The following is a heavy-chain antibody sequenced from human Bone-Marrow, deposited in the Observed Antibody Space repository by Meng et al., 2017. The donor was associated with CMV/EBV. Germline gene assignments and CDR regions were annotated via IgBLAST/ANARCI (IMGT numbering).Heavy chain of an antibody. CDR1: GGSINSYY. V-gene: IGHV4-59*01. CDR3: ARQVIKRGFGELLVYYYGMDV. CDR2: IYHSGST. Sequence: SETLSLTCAVSGGSINSYYWTWIRQPPGKGLEWIGYIYHSGSTNYNPSLKSRVTISVDTSKNQFSLKLNSVTAADTAVYYCARQVIKRGFGELLVYYYGMDVWGQGTTVTVSS. J-gene: IGHJ6*02. D-gene: IGHD3-10*01.